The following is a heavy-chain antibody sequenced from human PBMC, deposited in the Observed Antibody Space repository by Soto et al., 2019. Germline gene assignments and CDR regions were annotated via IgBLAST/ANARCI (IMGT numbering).Heavy chain of an antibody. CDR1: GGSISSYY. Sequence: QVQLQESGPGLVKPSETLSLTCTVSGGSISSYYWSWIRQPPGKGLEWIGYIYYSGSTNYNPSLKSLVTISVDTSKNQFSLKLSSVIAADTAVYYCARDRLGLDYWGQGTLVSVSS. CDR3: ARDRLGLDY. D-gene: IGHD1-26*01. J-gene: IGHJ4*02. V-gene: IGHV4-59*01. CDR2: IYYSGST.